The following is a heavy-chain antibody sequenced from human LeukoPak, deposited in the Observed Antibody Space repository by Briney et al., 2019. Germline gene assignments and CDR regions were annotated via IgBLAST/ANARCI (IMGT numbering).Heavy chain of an antibody. CDR2: ISGSGGST. Sequence: GRFLRLSCAASGFTFSSDAMSWVRQAPGKGLEWVSAISGSGGSTYYADCVKGRFTISRDNSKNPLYLQMNSLRAEDTAVYYCAKDAALQYSSGWYYFDYWGQGTLVSVSS. J-gene: IGHJ4*02. CDR1: GFTFSSDA. D-gene: IGHD6-19*01. V-gene: IGHV3-23*01. CDR3: AKDAALQYSSGWYYFDY.